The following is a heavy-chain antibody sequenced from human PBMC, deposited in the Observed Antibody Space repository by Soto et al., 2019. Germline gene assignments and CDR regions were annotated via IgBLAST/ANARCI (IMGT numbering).Heavy chain of an antibody. J-gene: IGHJ4*02. D-gene: IGHD3-22*01. V-gene: IGHV4-4*02. CDR1: GGSISSSNW. CDR2: IYHSGST. CDR3: ARSKDYYDSSGYSFDY. Sequence: PSETLSLTCAVSGGSISSSNWWSWVRRPPGKGLEWIGEIYHSGSTNYNPSLKSRVTISVDKSKNQFSLKLSSVTAADTAVYYCARSKDYYDSSGYSFDYWGQGTLVTVSS.